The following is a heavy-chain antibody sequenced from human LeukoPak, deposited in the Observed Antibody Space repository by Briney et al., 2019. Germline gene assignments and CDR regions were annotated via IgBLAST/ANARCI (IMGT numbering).Heavy chain of an antibody. CDR2: IKQDGSEK. V-gene: IGHV3-7*01. CDR3: AKTGGDYGDNEGYYFDY. CDR1: GFTSSNYW. J-gene: IGHJ4*02. D-gene: IGHD4-17*01. Sequence: GGSLRLSCAASGFTSSNYWMSWVRQAPGKGLEWVANIKQDGSEKNYVDSVKGRFTISRDNAKNSLYLQMNSLRAEDTAVYYCAKTGGDYGDNEGYYFDYWGQGTLVTVSS.